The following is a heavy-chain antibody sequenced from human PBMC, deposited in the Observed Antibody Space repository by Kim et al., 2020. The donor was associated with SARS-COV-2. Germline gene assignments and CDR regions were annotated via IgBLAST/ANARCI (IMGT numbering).Heavy chain of an antibody. CDR2: VNNGNNP. J-gene: IGHJ4*02. V-gene: IGHV3-23*01. CDR3: AKDHPSSGWPTFDS. Sequence: GGSLRLSCEASGFTFGNYAMSWVRQTPGKGLEWVASVNNGNNPYYANSVKGRFTVSRYNAKNMFFLQMGNLRAEDSALYFCAKDHPSSGWPTFDSWGQGT. CDR1: GFTFGNYA. D-gene: IGHD6-19*01.